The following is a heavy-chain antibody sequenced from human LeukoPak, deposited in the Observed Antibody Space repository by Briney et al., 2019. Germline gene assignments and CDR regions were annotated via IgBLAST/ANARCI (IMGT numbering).Heavy chain of an antibody. CDR1: GGSFSGYY. D-gene: IGHD6-13*01. Sequence: KPSETLSLTCAVYGGSFSGYYWSWIRQPPGKGLEWIGEINHSGSTNYNPSLKSRVTISEDTSKNQFSLKLSSVTAADTAVYYCAKPSSWYYYYGMDVWGQGTTVTVSS. V-gene: IGHV4-34*01. CDR3: AKPSSWYYYYGMDV. CDR2: INHSGST. J-gene: IGHJ6*02.